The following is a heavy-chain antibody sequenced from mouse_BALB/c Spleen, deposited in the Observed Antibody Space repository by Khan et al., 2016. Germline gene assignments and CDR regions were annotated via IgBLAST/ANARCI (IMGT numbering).Heavy chain of an antibody. D-gene: IGHD2-1*01. V-gene: IGHV4-1*02. Sequence: EVQLQESGGGLVQPGGSLRLSCAASGFDFSRFWMNWVRQAPGKGLEWIGEINPESSSINYTPSLKDKFIISRDNAKNTLLLQMSNVRSEDTARYYCACGNYYAMDYWGQGTSVTVSS. J-gene: IGHJ4*01. CDR2: INPESSSI. CDR3: ACGNYYAMDY. CDR1: GFDFSRFW.